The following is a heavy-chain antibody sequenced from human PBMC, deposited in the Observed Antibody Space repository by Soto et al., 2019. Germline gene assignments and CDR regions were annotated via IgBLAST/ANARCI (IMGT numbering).Heavy chain of an antibody. Sequence: ASVKVSCKASGYTFTGYYMHWVRQAPGQGLEWMGWINPNSGGTNYAQKFQGWVTMTRDTSISTACMELSRLRSDDTAVYYCARDDSGSPRSAFDIWGQGTMVTVS. D-gene: IGHD1-26*01. CDR1: GYTFTGYY. CDR2: INPNSGGT. J-gene: IGHJ3*02. V-gene: IGHV1-2*04. CDR3: ARDDSGSPRSAFDI.